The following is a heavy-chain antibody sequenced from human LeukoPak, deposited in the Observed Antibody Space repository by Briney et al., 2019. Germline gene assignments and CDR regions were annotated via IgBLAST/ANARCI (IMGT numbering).Heavy chain of an antibody. CDR1: GFTFSSST. J-gene: IGHJ6*03. Sequence: GGSLRLSCAASGFTFSSSTMNWVRQAPGKGLEWVSYISSRSSTIYYADSVKGRFTISRDNAKNSLYLQMNSLRAEDTAVYYCARRDEAAAPNGVDYYYYMDVWGKGTTVTVSS. V-gene: IGHV3-48*01. CDR2: ISSRSSTI. D-gene: IGHD6-13*01. CDR3: ARRDEAAAPNGVDYYYYMDV.